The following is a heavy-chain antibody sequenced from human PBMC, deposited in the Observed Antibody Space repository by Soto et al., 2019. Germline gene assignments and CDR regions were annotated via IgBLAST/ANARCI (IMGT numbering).Heavy chain of an antibody. CDR3: AKDSNKYSSSLRGRYFDY. CDR2: ITGGGSNT. Sequence: EVQLLESGGGLVQRGGSLRLCCAASGFPFSSYVMSWVRQAPGKGLEWVSGITGGGSNTFYADSVKGRFTISRDNSKNTLFLQMNSLGAEDTAVYYCAKDSNKYSSSLRGRYFDYWGQGIGVTVSS. D-gene: IGHD4-4*01. CDR1: GFPFSSYV. J-gene: IGHJ4*02. V-gene: IGHV3-23*01.